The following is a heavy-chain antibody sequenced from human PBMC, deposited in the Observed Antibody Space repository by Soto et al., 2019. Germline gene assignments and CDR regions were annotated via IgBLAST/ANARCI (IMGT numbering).Heavy chain of an antibody. D-gene: IGHD3-3*01. CDR2: ISGSGGST. CDR3: AKGNQYYDFWSGYPNWFDP. J-gene: IGHJ5*02. CDR1: GFTFSSYA. Sequence: GGSLRLSCAASGFTFSSYAMSWVRQAPGKGLEWVSVISGSGGSTYYADSVKGRFTISRDNSKNRLYLQMNSLRVEDTAVYYCAKGNQYYDFWSGYPNWFDPWGQGTLFTVSS. V-gene: IGHV3-23*01.